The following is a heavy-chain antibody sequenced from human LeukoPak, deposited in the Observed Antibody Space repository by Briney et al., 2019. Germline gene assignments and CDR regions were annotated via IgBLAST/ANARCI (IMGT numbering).Heavy chain of an antibody. CDR3: AHSRRPPNWFHP. D-gene: IGHD1-14*01. Sequence: SVTVSSTASGGTFTIYAISWGRQAPGEGRERMAGLIPIFGPANYAQQFQGRDTITTDQSTSTAYMELSSLRSEDTAVYYCAHSRRPPNWFHPWGQGTLVPVSS. V-gene: IGHV1-69*05. CDR1: GGTFTIYA. J-gene: IGHJ5*02. CDR2: LIPIFGPA.